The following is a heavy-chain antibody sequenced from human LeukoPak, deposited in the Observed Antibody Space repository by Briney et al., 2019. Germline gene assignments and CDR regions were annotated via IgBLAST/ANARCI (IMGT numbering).Heavy chain of an antibody. J-gene: IGHJ3*02. V-gene: IGHV3-9*01. Sequence: GGSLRLSCAASGFTFDDYAMHWVRQAPGKGLEWVSGISWNSGSIGYADSVKGRFTISRDNAKNSLYLQMNSLRAEDTALYYCAKESTYYYDSSGAFDIWGQGTMVTVSS. CDR3: AKESTYYYDSSGAFDI. CDR1: GFTFDDYA. D-gene: IGHD3-22*01. CDR2: ISWNSGSI.